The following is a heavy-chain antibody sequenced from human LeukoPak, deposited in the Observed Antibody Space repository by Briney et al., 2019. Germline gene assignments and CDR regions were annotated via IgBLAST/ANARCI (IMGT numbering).Heavy chain of an antibody. D-gene: IGHD2-15*01. V-gene: IGHV3-15*01. Sequence: PAGSLRLSCAVSGFTFSNAWMSWVRQAPGKGLEWVGRIKSNTAGGTTDYAAPVKGRFTISRDDSKNTLYLQMNSLKTEDTAVYHCTTGYCSGGSCYSYNWFDPWGQGTLVTVSS. CDR2: IKSNTAGGTT. CDR3: TTGYCSGGSCYSYNWFDP. CDR1: GFTFSNAW. J-gene: IGHJ5*02.